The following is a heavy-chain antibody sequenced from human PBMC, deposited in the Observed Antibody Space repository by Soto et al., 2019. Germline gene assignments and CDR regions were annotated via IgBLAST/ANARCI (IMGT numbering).Heavy chain of an antibody. CDR3: AREALGYCSGGSCSGIDP. CDR1: GGSISSGDYY. D-gene: IGHD2-15*01. J-gene: IGHJ5*02. Sequence: TLSLTCTVSGGSISSGDYYWSWIRQPPGKGLEWIGYIYYSGSTYYNPSLKSRVTISVDTSKNQFSLKLSSVTAADTAVYCCAREALGYCSGGSCSGIDPWGQGTLVTVS. CDR2: IYYSGST. V-gene: IGHV4-30-4*01.